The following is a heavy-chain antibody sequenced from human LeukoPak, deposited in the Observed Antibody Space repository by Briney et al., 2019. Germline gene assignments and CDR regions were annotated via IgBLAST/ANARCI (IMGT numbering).Heavy chain of an antibody. CDR3: ARIEWERLGRAFDI. CDR2: ISDSDDST. V-gene: IGHV3-23*01. CDR1: GFTFSRYA. Sequence: GGSLRLSCAASGFTFSRYAMSWVRQAPGKGLEWVSSISDSDDSTYYADSVKGRFTISRDNSKNTLYLQMNSLRAEDMAVYYCARIEWERLGRAFDIWGQGTMVTVSS. D-gene: IGHD1-26*01. J-gene: IGHJ3*02.